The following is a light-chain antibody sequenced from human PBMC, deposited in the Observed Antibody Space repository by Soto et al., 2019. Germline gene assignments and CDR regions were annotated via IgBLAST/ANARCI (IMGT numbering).Light chain of an antibody. Sequence: EIVLTQSPATLSLSPGDRATLSCRASQSVNSNLAWYQQKSGQAPRLLIYGASTRATGIPVRFSGSGSGTEFTLSINSLQSEDSAVYYCQQYTYWPWTLGQGTKVEIK. J-gene: IGKJ1*01. CDR1: QSVNSN. V-gene: IGKV3-15*01. CDR3: QQYTYWPWT. CDR2: GAS.